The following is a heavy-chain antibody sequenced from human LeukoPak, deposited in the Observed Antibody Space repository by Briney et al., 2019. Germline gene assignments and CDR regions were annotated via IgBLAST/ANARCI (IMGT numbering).Heavy chain of an antibody. CDR1: GFNPSSYV. Sequence: GKSLRHSSVDPGFNPSSYVLHGVRQAPGKGLEWVALILYDGSNKYYADSVKGRFIISRDNSKNTLYLEMNSLRAEDTAMYYCSVLGCTEYASLALLLGGEGTLLTVSS. J-gene: IGHJ1*01. CDR3: SVLGCTEYASLALLL. CDR2: ILYDGSNK. D-gene: IGHD3-16*01. V-gene: IGHV3-30-3*01.